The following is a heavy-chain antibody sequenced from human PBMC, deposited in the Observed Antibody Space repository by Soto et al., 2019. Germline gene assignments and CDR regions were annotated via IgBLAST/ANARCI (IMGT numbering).Heavy chain of an antibody. CDR3: AIGGYCSGGSCYNLLLFDY. D-gene: IGHD2-15*01. Sequence: GGSLRLSCAASGFTVSSNYMSWVRQAPGKGLEWVSVIYSGGSTYYADSVKGRFTISRDNSKNTLYLQMNSLGAEDTAVYYCAIGGYCSGGSCYNLLLFDYWGQGTLVTVSS. V-gene: IGHV3-66*01. CDR2: IYSGGST. CDR1: GFTVSSNY. J-gene: IGHJ4*02.